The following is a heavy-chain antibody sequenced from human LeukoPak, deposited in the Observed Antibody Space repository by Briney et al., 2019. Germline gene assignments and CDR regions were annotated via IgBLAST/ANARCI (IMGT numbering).Heavy chain of an antibody. Sequence: PGGSLRLSCAASGFTFSSYSMNWVRQAPGKGLEWVSSISSSSSYIYYADSVKGRFTISRDNAKNSLYLQMNSLRAEDTAVYYCARGLYYYGSGSPPQPFYFDYWGQGTLVTVSS. CDR1: GFTFSSYS. CDR2: ISSSSSYI. J-gene: IGHJ4*02. V-gene: IGHV3-21*01. D-gene: IGHD3-10*01. CDR3: ARGLYYYGSGSPPQPFYFDY.